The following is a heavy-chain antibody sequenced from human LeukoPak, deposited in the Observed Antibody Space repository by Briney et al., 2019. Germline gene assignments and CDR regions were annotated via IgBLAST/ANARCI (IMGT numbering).Heavy chain of an antibody. Sequence: PGGSLRLSCAASGFTLKTYWMNWVRQAPGKGLVWVARINGDGSSLTYADSVKGRFTVSRDNAKNTLYLQMNSLRAEDTAVYYCAREPIAVAGTVYYYYYGMGVWGQGTTVTVSS. CDR3: AREPIAVAGTVYYYYYGMGV. J-gene: IGHJ6*02. V-gene: IGHV3-74*03. CDR1: GFTLKTYW. CDR2: INGDGSSL. D-gene: IGHD6-19*01.